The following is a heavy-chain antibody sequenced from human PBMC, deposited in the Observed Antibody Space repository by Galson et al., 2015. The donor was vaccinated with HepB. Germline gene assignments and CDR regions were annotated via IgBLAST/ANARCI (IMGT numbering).Heavy chain of an antibody. J-gene: IGHJ6*02. V-gene: IGHV3-30-3*01. CDR1: GFTSSSYA. Sequence: SLRLSCAASGFTSSSYAMHWVRQAPGKGLEWVAVISYDGSNKYYADSVKGRFTISRDNSKNTLYLQMNSLRAEDTAVYYCARDGADAGPSYYYYGMDVWGQGTTVTVSS. CDR2: ISYDGSNK. D-gene: IGHD3-16*01. CDR3: ARDGADAGPSYYYYGMDV.